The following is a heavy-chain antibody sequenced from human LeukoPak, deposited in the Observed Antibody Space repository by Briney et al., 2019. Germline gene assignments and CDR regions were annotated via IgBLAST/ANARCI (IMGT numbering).Heavy chain of an antibody. CDR3: ARDYYGSGSYGWFDP. CDR1: GFTFSGYG. D-gene: IGHD3-10*01. Sequence: GGSLRLSCAASGFTFSGYGMHWVRQAPGKGLEWVSHISGSSSYTNYADSVKGRFTISRDNAKNSLYLQMNSLSAEDTAVYYCARDYYGSGSYGWFDPWGQGTLVTVSS. J-gene: IGHJ5*02. V-gene: IGHV3-21*04. CDR2: ISGSSSYT.